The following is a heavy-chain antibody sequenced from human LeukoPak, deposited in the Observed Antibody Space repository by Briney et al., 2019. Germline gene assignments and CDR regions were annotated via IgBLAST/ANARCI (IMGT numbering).Heavy chain of an antibody. CDR3: ARGIPGYFDY. J-gene: IGHJ4*02. V-gene: IGHV4-38-2*02. CDR1: GYSISTGYY. CDR2: FYHGGST. Sequence: SETLSLTCTVSGYSISTGYYWDWIRQPPGKGLEWIGTFYHGGSTYYNPSLKSRVTISVDTSKNQFSLKLSSVTAADTAVYYCARGIPGYFDYWGQGTLVTVSS. D-gene: IGHD5-18*01.